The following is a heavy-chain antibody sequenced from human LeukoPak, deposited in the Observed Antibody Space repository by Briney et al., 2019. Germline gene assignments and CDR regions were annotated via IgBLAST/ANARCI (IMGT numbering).Heavy chain of an antibody. V-gene: IGHV3-30*02. CDR1: GFTFSSYG. J-gene: IGHJ4*02. CDR3: AKDYFGFGNGVYYFDY. Sequence: GGSLRLSCAASGFTFSSYGMHWVRQAPGKGLEWVAFIRYDGNNKYYADSVKGRFTISRDNSKNTLYLQMNSLRAEDTAVYYYAKDYFGFGNGVYYFDYWGQGTLVTVSS. D-gene: IGHD3-10*01. CDR2: IRYDGNNK.